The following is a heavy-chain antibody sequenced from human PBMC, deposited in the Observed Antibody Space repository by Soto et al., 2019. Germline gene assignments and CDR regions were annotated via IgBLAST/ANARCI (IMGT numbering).Heavy chain of an antibody. Sequence: SETLSLTCTVSGGSISSGGYYWSWIRQHPGKGLEWIGYIYYSGSTYYNPSLKSRVTISVDTSKNQFSLKLSSVTAADTAVYYCARLALTNWFDPWGQGTLVTVSS. CDR3: ARLALTNWFDP. V-gene: IGHV4-31*03. J-gene: IGHJ5*02. D-gene: IGHD5-12*01. CDR2: IYYSGST. CDR1: GGSISSGGYY.